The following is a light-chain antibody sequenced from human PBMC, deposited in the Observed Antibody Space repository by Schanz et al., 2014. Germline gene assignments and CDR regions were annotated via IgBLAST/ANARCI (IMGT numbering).Light chain of an antibody. CDR2: EVS. CDR1: SSDVGGSNS. CDR3: GSYAGNINWV. J-gene: IGLJ3*02. V-gene: IGLV2-8*01. Sequence: QSALTQPPSASGSPGQSVTISCTGTSSDVGGSNSVSWYQQLPGKAPKLVISEVSKRPSGVPDRFSGSKSGNTASLTVSGLQAEDEADYYCGSYAGNINWVFGGGTKLTVL.